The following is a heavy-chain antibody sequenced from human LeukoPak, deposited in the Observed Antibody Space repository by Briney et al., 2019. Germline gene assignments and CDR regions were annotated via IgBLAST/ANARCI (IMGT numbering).Heavy chain of an antibody. Sequence: ASVKVSCKVSGYTLTELSMHWVRQAPGKGLEWMGGFDPEDGETIYAQKFQGRVTMTEDTSTDTAYMELSSLRSEDTAVYYCATDWNYYGSGRKFDYWGQGTLVTVSS. CDR3: ATDWNYYGSGRKFDY. CDR1: GYTLTELS. J-gene: IGHJ4*02. V-gene: IGHV1-24*01. D-gene: IGHD3-10*01. CDR2: FDPEDGET.